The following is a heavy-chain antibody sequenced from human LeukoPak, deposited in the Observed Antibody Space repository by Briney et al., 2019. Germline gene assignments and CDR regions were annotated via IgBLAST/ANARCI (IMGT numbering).Heavy chain of an antibody. CDR3: ARVTDPYYYYGMDV. V-gene: IGHV3-11*01. J-gene: IGHJ6*02. CDR2: ISSSGSTM. CDR1: GFTFSDYY. D-gene: IGHD2-21*02. Sequence: KPGGSLRLSCAASGFTFSDYYMSWIRQAPGKGLEWVSYISSSGSTMYYADSVKGRFTISRDNAKNSLYLQMNSLRAEDTAVYYCARVTDPYYYYGMDVWGQGTTVTVSS.